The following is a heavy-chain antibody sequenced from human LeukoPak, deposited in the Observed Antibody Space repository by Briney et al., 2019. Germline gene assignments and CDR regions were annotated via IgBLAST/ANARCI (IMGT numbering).Heavy chain of an antibody. CDR1: GGSISSYY. CDR3: ARATSAYSSSWYLYYYMDV. J-gene: IGHJ6*03. Sequence: PSETLSLTCTVSGGSISSYYWSWIRQPPGKGPEWIGYIYYSGSTNYNPSLKSRVTISVDTSKNQFSLKLSSVTAADTAVYYCARATSAYSSSWYLYYYMDVWGKGTTVTISS. D-gene: IGHD6-13*01. V-gene: IGHV4-59*01. CDR2: IYYSGST.